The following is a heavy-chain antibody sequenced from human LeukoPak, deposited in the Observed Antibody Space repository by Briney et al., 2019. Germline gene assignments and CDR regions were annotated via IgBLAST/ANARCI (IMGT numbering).Heavy chain of an antibody. Sequence: GGSLRLSCAASGFNFSGSAMHWVRQASGKGLEWVGRIRTKANSYATAYAASVKGRFTISRDDSKNTAYLQMNSLKTEDTAVYYCTRLAEFTYSSGCDYWGQGTLVTVSS. CDR3: TRLAEFTYSSGCDY. CDR2: IRTKANSYAT. J-gene: IGHJ4*02. CDR1: GFNFSGSA. D-gene: IGHD6-19*01. V-gene: IGHV3-73*01.